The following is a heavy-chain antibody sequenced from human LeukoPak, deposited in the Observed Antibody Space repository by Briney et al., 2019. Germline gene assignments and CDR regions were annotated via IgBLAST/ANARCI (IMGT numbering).Heavy chain of an antibody. V-gene: IGHV4-39*06. J-gene: IGHJ4*02. CDR1: GDSISSSSHS. D-gene: IGHD1-7*01. CDR2: IYYSGNT. CDR3: ARSGFGTTNIYSYFAY. Sequence: SETLSLTCSVSGDSISSSSHSWGWIRQPPGKGLEWIGTIYYSGNTYNNPSLKSRVTISADTSKTHFALTLTSVAAADTAIYYCARSGFGTTNIYSYFAYWGQGTLVTVSS.